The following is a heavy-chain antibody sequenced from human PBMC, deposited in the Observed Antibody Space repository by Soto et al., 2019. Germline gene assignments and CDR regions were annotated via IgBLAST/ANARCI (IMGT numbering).Heavy chain of an antibody. D-gene: IGHD6-6*01. CDR1: GYTFTSYY. Sequence: GASVMVSCKASGYTFTSYYMHWVRQAPGQGLEWMGIINPSGGSTSYAQKFQGRVTMTRDTSTSTVYMELSSLRSEDTAVYYCARDIAARPRPYEYYFDYWGQGTLVTVSS. CDR2: INPSGGST. V-gene: IGHV1-46*03. J-gene: IGHJ4*02. CDR3: ARDIAARPRPYEYYFDY.